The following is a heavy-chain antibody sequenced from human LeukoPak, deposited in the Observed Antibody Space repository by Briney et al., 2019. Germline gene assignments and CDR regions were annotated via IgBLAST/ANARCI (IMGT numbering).Heavy chain of an antibody. Sequence: GGSLRLSCVASGYTFSSYWMTWVSQAPGKGLEWVANIKEDGSEKQYVDSVKGRFTISRDNAKKSLYLQMNSLRAEDTAVYYCARDSGYGRYWGQGTLVTVSS. D-gene: IGHD5-12*01. CDR1: GYTFSSYW. V-gene: IGHV3-7*01. CDR3: ARDSGYGRY. J-gene: IGHJ4*02. CDR2: IKEDGSEK.